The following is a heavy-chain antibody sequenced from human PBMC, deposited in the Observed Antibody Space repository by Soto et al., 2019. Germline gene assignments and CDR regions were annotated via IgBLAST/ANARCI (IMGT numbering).Heavy chain of an antibody. J-gene: IGHJ3*02. CDR3: ARGRYYGSGSYYNFDAFDI. CDR2: INPNSGGT. V-gene: IGHV1-2*04. CDR1: GYTFTGYY. D-gene: IGHD3-10*01. Sequence: ASVKVSCKASGYTFTGYYMHWVRQAPGQGLEWMGWINPNSGGTNYAQKFQGWVTMTRDTSISTAYMELSRLRSDDTAVYYCARGRYYGSGSYYNFDAFDIWGQGTMVTVSS.